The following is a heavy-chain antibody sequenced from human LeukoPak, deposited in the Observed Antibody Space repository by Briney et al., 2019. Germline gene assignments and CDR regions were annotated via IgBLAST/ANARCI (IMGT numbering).Heavy chain of an antibody. D-gene: IGHD4-17*01. Sequence: GGSLRLSCAASGFTFSSYSMNWVRQAPGKGLEWVSSISSSSSYIYCADSVKGRFTISRDNAKNSLYLQMNSLRAEDTAVYYCARPPRAVTTPLNWGQGTLVTVSS. J-gene: IGHJ4*02. V-gene: IGHV3-21*01. CDR3: ARPPRAVTTPLN. CDR1: GFTFSSYS. CDR2: ISSSSSYI.